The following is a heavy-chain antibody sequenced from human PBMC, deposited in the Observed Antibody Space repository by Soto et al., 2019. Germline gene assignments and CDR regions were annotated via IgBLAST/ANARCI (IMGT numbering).Heavy chain of an antibody. CDR3: ARGAPPAITMVRGVKTDYFDY. V-gene: IGHV4-31*03. Sequence: SETLSLTCTVSGGSISSGGYYWSWIRQHPGKGLEWIGYIYYSGSTYYNPSLKSRVTISVDTSKNQFSLKLSSVTAADTAVYYCARGAPPAITMVRGVKTDYFDYWGQGTLVTVSS. CDR1: GGSISSGGYY. J-gene: IGHJ4*02. D-gene: IGHD3-10*01. CDR2: IYYSGST.